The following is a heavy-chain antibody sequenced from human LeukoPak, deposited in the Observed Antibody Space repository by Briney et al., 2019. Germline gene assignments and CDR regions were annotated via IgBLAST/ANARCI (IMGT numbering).Heavy chain of an antibody. V-gene: IGHV1-69*04. CDR2: IIPILGIA. D-gene: IGHD7-27*01. CDR3: ARVRLWDYYGMDV. J-gene: IGHJ6*02. CDR1: GGTFSSYA. Sequence: SVKVSCKASGGTFSSYAISWVRQAPGQGLEWMGRIIPILGIANYAQKFQGRVTITADKSTSTAYMELSRLRSDDTAVYYCARVRLWDYYGMDVWGQGTTVTVSS.